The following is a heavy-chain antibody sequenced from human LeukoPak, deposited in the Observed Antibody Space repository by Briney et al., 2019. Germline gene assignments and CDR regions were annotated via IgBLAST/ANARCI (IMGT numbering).Heavy chain of an antibody. V-gene: IGHV4-34*01. Sequence: SETLSLTCAVHGGSFSGYHWNWIRQSPEKGLGWIGEINDRGRTNYNPSLKSRVSLSVDTSRKEFSLKLSAVTAADTAVYYCARDPTTVTTLPYYFDFWGQGTLVTVSS. CDR1: GGSFSGYH. J-gene: IGHJ4*02. CDR2: INDRGRT. D-gene: IGHD4-17*01. CDR3: ARDPTTVTTLPYYFDF.